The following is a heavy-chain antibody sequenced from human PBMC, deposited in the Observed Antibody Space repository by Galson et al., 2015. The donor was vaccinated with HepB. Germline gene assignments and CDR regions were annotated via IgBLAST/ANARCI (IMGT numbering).Heavy chain of an antibody. D-gene: IGHD6-13*01. CDR1: GYSISSGYY. J-gene: IGHJ5*02. CDR3: ARSEQQLVLGVGTNWFDP. V-gene: IGHV4-38-2*02. CDR2: IHHSGST. Sequence: ETLSLTCTVSGYSISSGYYWGWIRQPPGKGLEWIGSIHHSGSTYYNPSLESRVTISVDTSKNQFSLKLRSVTAADTAVYYCARSEQQLVLGVGTNWFDPWGQGTLVTVSS.